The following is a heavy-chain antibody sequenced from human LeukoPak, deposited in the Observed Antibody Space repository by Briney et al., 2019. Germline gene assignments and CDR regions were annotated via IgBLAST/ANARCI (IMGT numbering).Heavy chain of an antibody. CDR2: INWNGGST. CDR3: ARDFSSIWTHAPYFDY. Sequence: PGGSLRLSCAASGLSFDEYGMSSVRQAPGKGLEWVFGINWNGGSTGYADSVKGRFTISRDNAKNSLYLQMNSLRAEDTALYHCARDFSSIWTHAPYFDYGGQGTLVTVSS. J-gene: IGHJ4*02. D-gene: IGHD6-13*01. CDR1: GLSFDEYG. V-gene: IGHV3-20*01.